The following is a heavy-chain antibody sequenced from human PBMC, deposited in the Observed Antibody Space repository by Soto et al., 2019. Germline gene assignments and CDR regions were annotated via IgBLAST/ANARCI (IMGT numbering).Heavy chain of an antibody. CDR1: GFTFDDYG. Sequence: VQLVESGGGVVRPGGSLRLSCAASGFTFDDYGMSWVRQAPGKGLEWVSGINWNGGSTGYADSVKGRFTISRDNAKNSLYLQMNSLRAEDTALYHCVYGSSWYGEIDAFDIWGQGTMVTVSS. J-gene: IGHJ3*02. D-gene: IGHD6-13*01. V-gene: IGHV3-20*01. CDR2: INWNGGST. CDR3: VYGSSWYGEIDAFDI.